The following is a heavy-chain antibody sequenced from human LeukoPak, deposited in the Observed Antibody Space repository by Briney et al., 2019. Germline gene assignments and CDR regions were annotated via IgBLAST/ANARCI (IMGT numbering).Heavy chain of an antibody. V-gene: IGHV3-23*01. J-gene: IGHJ4*02. Sequence: GGSLRLSCAASGFTFSSYAMSWVRQAPGKGLEWVSAISGSGGSTYYADSVNGRFTISRDNSKNTLYLQMNGLRAEDTAVYYCAKDLTAVDTAMVTGARWGQGTLVAVCS. CDR1: GFTFSSYA. CDR2: ISGSGGST. CDR3: AKDLTAVDTAMVTGAR. D-gene: IGHD5-18*01.